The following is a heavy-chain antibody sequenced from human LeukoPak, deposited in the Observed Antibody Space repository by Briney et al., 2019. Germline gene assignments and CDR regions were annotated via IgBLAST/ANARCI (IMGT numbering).Heavy chain of an antibody. CDR2: IKRDGNDK. V-gene: IGHV3-7*01. CDR3: TRSGSHPNINDY. Sequence: GGSLRLSCAASGFTFSTFWMSWVRQAPGKGLEWVANIKRDGNDKYYVDSVKGRFTISRDNAKNSLYLQMNSLRVEDTAVYYCTRSGSHPNINDYWGQGTLVTVSS. J-gene: IGHJ4*02. CDR1: GFTFSTFW. D-gene: IGHD2-15*01.